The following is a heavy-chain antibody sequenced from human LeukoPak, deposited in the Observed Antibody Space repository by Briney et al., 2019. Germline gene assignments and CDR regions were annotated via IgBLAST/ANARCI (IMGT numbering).Heavy chain of an antibody. V-gene: IGHV4-59*01. Sequence: SETLSLTCTVSGGSISSYYWSWIRQPPGKGLEWIGYIYYSGSTNYNPSLKSRVTISVDTSKNQFSLKLSSVTAADTAVYYCARQTLELRYFDYWGQGTLVTVSS. CDR1: GGSISSYY. CDR3: ARQTLELRYFDY. CDR2: IYYSGST. J-gene: IGHJ4*02. D-gene: IGHD1-1*01.